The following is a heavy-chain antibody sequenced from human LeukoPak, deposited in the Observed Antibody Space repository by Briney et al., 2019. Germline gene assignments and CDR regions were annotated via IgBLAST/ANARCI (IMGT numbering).Heavy chain of an antibody. CDR3: ARLEDTAMVTWAFDI. CDR1: GYRFTSYW. D-gene: IGHD5-18*01. J-gene: IGHJ3*02. CDR2: IYPGDSNT. Sequence: GESLKISCKGSGYRFTSYWIGWVRPMPGKGLEWMGIIYPGDSNTRYSPSFQGQVTISADKSISTAYLQWSSLKASDTAMYYCARLEDTAMVTWAFDIWGQGTMVTVSS. V-gene: IGHV5-51*01.